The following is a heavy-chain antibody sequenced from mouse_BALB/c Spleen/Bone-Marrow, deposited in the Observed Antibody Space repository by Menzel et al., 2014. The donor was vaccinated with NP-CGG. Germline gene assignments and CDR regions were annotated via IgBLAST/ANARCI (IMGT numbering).Heavy chain of an antibody. CDR3: ARFGNYEGFGY. D-gene: IGHD2-1*01. Sequence: VKLVESGAELVRPGASVKLSCKASGYSITNYWMNWVKQRPGQGLEWIGMIHPSDSETRLNQKFKDKATLTVDKSSSTAYMQVSSPTSEDSAVHYCARFGNYEGFGYWGQGTLVTVSA. V-gene: IGHV1-74*01. CDR2: IHPSDSET. CDR1: GYSITNYW. J-gene: IGHJ3*01.